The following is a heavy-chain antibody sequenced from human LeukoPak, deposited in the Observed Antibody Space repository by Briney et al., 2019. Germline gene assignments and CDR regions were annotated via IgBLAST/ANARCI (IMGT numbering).Heavy chain of an antibody. CDR2: IRYEGNNE. CDR1: GFTFSSYG. Sequence: GGSLRLSCATSGFTFSSYGMYWVRQAPGKGLEWVAFIRYEGNNEYYSDSVKGRFTISRGNSKNTLYLQMNSLRGEDTAVYYCAKVYGTAGIDYWGQGTLVTVSS. V-gene: IGHV3-30*02. D-gene: IGHD1-1*01. J-gene: IGHJ4*02. CDR3: AKVYGTAGIDY.